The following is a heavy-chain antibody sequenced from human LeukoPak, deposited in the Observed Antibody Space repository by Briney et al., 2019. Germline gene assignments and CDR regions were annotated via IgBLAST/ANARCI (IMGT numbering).Heavy chain of an antibody. V-gene: IGHV4-34*01. D-gene: IGHD3-3*01. CDR1: GGSFSGYY. CDR3: ARQLRFLEWYDAFDI. Sequence: SETLSLTYAVYGGSFSGYYWSWIRQPPGKGLEWIGEINHSGSTNYNPSLKSRVTISVDTSKNQFSLKLSSVTAADTAVYYCARQLRFLEWYDAFDIWGQGTMVTVSS. J-gene: IGHJ3*02. CDR2: INHSGST.